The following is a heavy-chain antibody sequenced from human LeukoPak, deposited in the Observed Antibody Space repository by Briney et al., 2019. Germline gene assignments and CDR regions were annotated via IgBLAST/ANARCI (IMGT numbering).Heavy chain of an antibody. J-gene: IGHJ4*02. CDR2: INHSGST. D-gene: IGHD6-19*01. CDR1: GGSFSGYY. CDR3: ARVRRVAGRYFDY. Sequence: SETLSLTXAVYGGSFSGYYWSWIRQPPGKGLEWIGEINHSGSTNYNPSLKSRVTISVDTSKNQFSLKLSSVTAADTAVYYCARVRRVAGRYFDYWGQGTLVTVSS. V-gene: IGHV4-34*01.